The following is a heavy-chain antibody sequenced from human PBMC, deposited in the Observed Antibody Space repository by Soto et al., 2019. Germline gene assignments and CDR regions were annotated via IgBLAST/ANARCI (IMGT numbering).Heavy chain of an antibody. J-gene: IGHJ3*02. V-gene: IGHV4-39*01. CDR2: IYYSGST. CDR3: ARPERVERHDAFDI. Sequence: SETLSLTCTVSGGSISSGAYYWGWIRQPPGKGLEWIGSIYYSGSTFYNPSLKSRVAISIDTSKNQFSLRLNSVSAADTAVYYCARPERVERHDAFDIWGQGTVVTVSS. D-gene: IGHD1-1*01. CDR1: GGSISSGAYY.